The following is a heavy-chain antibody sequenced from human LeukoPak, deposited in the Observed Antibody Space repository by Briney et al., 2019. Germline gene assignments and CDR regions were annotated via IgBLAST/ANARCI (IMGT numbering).Heavy chain of an antibody. V-gene: IGHV3-30*18. CDR3: AKDNRAYRYGLPYYYGMDV. CDR1: GLTFSRYG. J-gene: IGHJ6*02. D-gene: IGHD5-18*01. CDR2: ISYDRSNK. Sequence: GGSLRLSCAAPGLTFSRYGMHWVRQAPGKGLEWVAVISYDRSNKYYAESVKGRFSISRDNSKNTLYLQMNSLRAEDTAVYYCAKDNRAYRYGLPYYYGMDVWGQGTTVSVSS.